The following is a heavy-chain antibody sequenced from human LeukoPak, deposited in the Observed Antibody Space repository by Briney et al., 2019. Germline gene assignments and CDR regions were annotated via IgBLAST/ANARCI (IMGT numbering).Heavy chain of an antibody. V-gene: IGHV4-59*08. CDR3: ARLKLGAYFDL. J-gene: IGHJ2*01. D-gene: IGHD3-16*01. CDR1: GGSTSSDY. CDR2: VYNSGDT. Sequence: SETLSLTCTVSGGSTSSDYWSWIRQSPGKGLEWVGYVYNSGDTGKNPSLRSRVTVLLDTSRNQCSLKLTSVSAADTAVYYCARLKLGAYFDLWGRGTLVTVSS.